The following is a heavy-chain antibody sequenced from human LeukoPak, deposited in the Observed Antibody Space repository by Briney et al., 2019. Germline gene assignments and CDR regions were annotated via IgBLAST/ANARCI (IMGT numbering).Heavy chain of an antibody. Sequence: GGSLRLSCAASGLTVSSNYMSWVRQAPGKGLEWVSVIFSGGRTNYANSVRGRFIISRDNSKNTLYLQMNSLRAEDTAAYYCASGRYEVSAAMDVWGQGTTVTVSS. D-gene: IGHD5-12*01. J-gene: IGHJ6*02. CDR2: IFSGGRT. CDR1: GLTVSSNY. V-gene: IGHV3-53*01. CDR3: ASGRYEVSAAMDV.